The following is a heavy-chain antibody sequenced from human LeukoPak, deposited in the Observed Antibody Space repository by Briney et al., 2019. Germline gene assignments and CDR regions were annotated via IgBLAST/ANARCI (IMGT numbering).Heavy chain of an antibody. V-gene: IGHV4-34*01. Sequence: SETLSLTCAVYGGSFSGYYWSWIRQPPGKGLEWIGEINRSGSTNYNPSLKSRVTISVDTSKNQFSLKLSSVTAADTAVYYCARGHTGYCSSTSCYYYYGMDVWGQGTTVTVSS. D-gene: IGHD2-2*01. CDR3: ARGHTGYCSSTSCYYYYGMDV. CDR2: INRSGST. J-gene: IGHJ6*02. CDR1: GGSFSGYY.